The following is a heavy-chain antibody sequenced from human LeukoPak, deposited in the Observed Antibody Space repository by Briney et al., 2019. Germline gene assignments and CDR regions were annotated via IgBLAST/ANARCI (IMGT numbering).Heavy chain of an antibody. CDR1: GYAFTSYN. J-gene: IGHJ6*02. CDR2: INAGNGNT. CDR3: ARDSESHMVWSYYGMDV. Sequence: ASVKVSCKASGYAFTSYNIHWVRQAPGQRPEWMGWINAGNGNTKYSQKFQGRVTITRDTSASIAHMEMSSLRSEDAAVYYCARDSESHMVWSYYGMDVWGQGTSVTVSS. D-gene: IGHD3-3*01. V-gene: IGHV1-3*01.